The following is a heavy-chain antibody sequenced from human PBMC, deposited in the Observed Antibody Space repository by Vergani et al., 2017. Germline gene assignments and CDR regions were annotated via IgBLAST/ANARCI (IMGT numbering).Heavy chain of an antibody. CDR2: IYTSGST. D-gene: IGHD6-13*01. V-gene: IGHV4-61*02. J-gene: IGHJ6*02. Sequence: QVQLQESGPGLVKPSQTLSLTCTVSGGSISSGSYYWSWIRQPAGKGLEWIGRIYTSGSTNYNPSLKSRVTISVDTSKNQFSLKLSSVTAADTAVYYCARETGDSSSWYGYYYYGMDVWGQGTTVTVSS. CDR3: ARETGDSSSWYGYYYYGMDV. CDR1: GGSISSGSYY.